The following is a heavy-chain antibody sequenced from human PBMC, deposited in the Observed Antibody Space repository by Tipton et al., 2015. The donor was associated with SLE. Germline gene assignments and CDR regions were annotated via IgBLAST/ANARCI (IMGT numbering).Heavy chain of an antibody. V-gene: IGHV3-30*09. J-gene: IGHJ6*02. CDR3: AKQISPHYGMDV. Sequence: SLRLSCSASEFSFSDYAMHWVRQAPGKGLEWLAVISYDGGNKYFAESVRGRFAISRDNSKNTLFLQMNSLRPEDTAVYYCAKQISPHYGMDVWGQGTTVTVSS. CDR2: ISYDGGNK. CDR1: EFSFSDYA. D-gene: IGHD1/OR15-1a*01.